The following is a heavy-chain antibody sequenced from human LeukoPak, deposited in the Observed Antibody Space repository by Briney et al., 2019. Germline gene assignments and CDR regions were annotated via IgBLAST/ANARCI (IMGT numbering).Heavy chain of an antibody. CDR2: IYTTGST. CDR3: ARGDSSGWWDFDY. CDR1: GGSINNYY. V-gene: IGHV4-4*07. Sequence: SKTLSLTCTVSGGSINNYYWSWIRQPAGKGLEWIGRIYTTGSTNYNPSLKSRVTMSVDTSKNQFSLKLSSVTAADTAVYFCARGDSSGWWDFDYWGQGTLVTVSS. J-gene: IGHJ4*02. D-gene: IGHD6-19*01.